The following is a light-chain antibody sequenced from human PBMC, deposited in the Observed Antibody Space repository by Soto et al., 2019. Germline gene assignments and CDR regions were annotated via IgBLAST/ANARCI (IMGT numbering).Light chain of an antibody. CDR2: GAS. J-gene: IGKJ1*01. V-gene: IGKV3-15*01. Sequence: EIVMTQSPATLSVSPGERVTLSCRASQSVNYNLAWYQQKPDQAPRLLIYGASSRATGVPARFSGSGSGTEFTLSISSLQSEDFAVYYCHQYNNWPRTFGQGTKVEVK. CDR3: HQYNNWPRT. CDR1: QSVNYN.